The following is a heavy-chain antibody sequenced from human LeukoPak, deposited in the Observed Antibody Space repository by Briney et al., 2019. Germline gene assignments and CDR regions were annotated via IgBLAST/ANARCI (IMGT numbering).Heavy chain of an antibody. V-gene: IGHV3-7*01. CDR3: ARADYSGRIFDH. D-gene: IGHD1-26*01. CDR2: IKEDGSEK. J-gene: IGHJ4*02. Sequence: GGSLRLSCAASEFIFSRYWMTWVRQAPGKGLEWVANIKEDGSEKYYVDSVKGRFTISRDNAKSSLYLQMNSLRAEDTAVYYCARADYSGRIFDHWGQGTLVTFSS. CDR1: EFIFSRYW.